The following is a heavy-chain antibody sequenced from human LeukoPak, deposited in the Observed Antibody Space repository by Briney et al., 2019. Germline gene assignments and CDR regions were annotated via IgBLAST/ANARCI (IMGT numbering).Heavy chain of an antibody. D-gene: IGHD2-2*01. CDR3: AIGLGYCSSTSCYVYFDY. V-gene: IGHV4-4*07. J-gene: IGHJ4*02. CDR1: GGSISSYY. Sequence: PSETLSLTCTVSGGSISSYYWSWIRQPAGKGLEWIGRIYTSGSTNYNPSLKSRVTMSVDTSKNRFSLKLSSVTAADTAVYYCAIGLGYCSSTSCYVYFDYWGQGTLVTVSS. CDR2: IYTSGST.